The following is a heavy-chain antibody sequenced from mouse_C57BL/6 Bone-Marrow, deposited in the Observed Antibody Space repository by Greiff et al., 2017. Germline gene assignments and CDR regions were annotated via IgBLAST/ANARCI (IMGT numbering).Heavy chain of an antibody. J-gene: IGHJ2*01. CDR2: IHPNSGST. V-gene: IGHV1-64*01. CDR1: GYTFTSYW. CDR3: ARWLPYFDY. Sequence: QVQLQQSGAELASPGASVKLSCKASGYTFTSYWMHWVKQRPGQGLEWIGMIHPNSGSTNYNEKFKSKATLTVDKSSSTAYMQLSSLTSEDSAVYYCARWLPYFDYWGQGTTLTVSS. D-gene: IGHD2-2*01.